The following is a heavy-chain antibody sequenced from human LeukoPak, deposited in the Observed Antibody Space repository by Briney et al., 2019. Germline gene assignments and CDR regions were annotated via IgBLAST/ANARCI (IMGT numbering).Heavy chain of an antibody. Sequence: PSETLSLTCAVYGGSFSGYYWSWIRQPPGKGLEWIGEINHSGSTNYNPSLKSRVTISVDTSKNQFSLKLSSVTAADTAVYYCARSRYDLVGAFDIWGQGTMVTVSS. CDR3: ARSRYDLVGAFDI. CDR2: INHSGST. J-gene: IGHJ3*02. V-gene: IGHV4-34*01. CDR1: GGSFSGYY. D-gene: IGHD3-3*01.